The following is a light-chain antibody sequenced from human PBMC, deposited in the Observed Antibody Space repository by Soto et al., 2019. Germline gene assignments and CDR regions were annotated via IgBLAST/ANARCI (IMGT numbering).Light chain of an antibody. V-gene: IGKV1-39*01. CDR3: QQSYSTPHT. CDR2: AAS. CDR1: QSIGSY. Sequence: DIQMTQSPSSLSASVGDRVTITCRASQSIGSYLNWYQQQPGRAPNLLIYAASSLQSGVPSRFSGSGSGTDFTLTISSLQPEDFATYYCQQSYSTPHTFGQGTRLEIK. J-gene: IGKJ5*01.